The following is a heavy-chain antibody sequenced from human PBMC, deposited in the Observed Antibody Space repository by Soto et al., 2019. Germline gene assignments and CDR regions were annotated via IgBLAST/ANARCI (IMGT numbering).Heavy chain of an antibody. D-gene: IGHD3-22*01. CDR1: GGSISSGDYY. V-gene: IGHV4-30-4*01. CDR3: ASYTYYYDNRGRLNNWFDP. J-gene: IGHJ5*02. CDR2: IYYSGST. Sequence: SETLSLTCTVSGGSISSGDYYWSWIRQPPGKGLEWIGYIYYSGSTYYNPSLKSRVTISVDTSKNQFSLKLSSVTAADTAVYYCASYTYYYDNRGRLNNWFDPWGQGTLVTLSS.